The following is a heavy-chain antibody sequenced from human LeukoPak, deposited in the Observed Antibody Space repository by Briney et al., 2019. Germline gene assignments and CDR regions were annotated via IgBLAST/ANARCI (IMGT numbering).Heavy chain of an antibody. CDR3: ARHDEIGLIKNGFDI. J-gene: IGHJ3*02. Sequence: SETLSLTCTVAGGSVSRYYWSWIRQAPGKGLDWIGCMHRNWGTRNSPSLTGRVTMSIDTSKNQFSLKLTSVTAADTAVYYCARHDEIGLIKNGFDIWGQGTTVTVSS. D-gene: IGHD2-8*01. CDR1: GGSVSRYY. CDR2: MHRNWGT. V-gene: IGHV4-59*08.